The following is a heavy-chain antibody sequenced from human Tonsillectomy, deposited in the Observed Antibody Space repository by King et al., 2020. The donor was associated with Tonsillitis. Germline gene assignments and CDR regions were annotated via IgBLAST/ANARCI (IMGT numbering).Heavy chain of an antibody. CDR1: GYTFISYD. J-gene: IGHJ5*02. CDR3: ARGAWFDP. V-gene: IGHV1-8*01. CDR2: MNPDNSKT. Sequence: VQLVESGAEVKKPGASVKVSCKASGYTFISYDINWVRQAPGQGLEWMGWMNPDNSKTGYAQKFQGRVTMTRNTSITTAYMELSSLTSEDTAVYYCARGAWFDPWGQGTLVTVSS.